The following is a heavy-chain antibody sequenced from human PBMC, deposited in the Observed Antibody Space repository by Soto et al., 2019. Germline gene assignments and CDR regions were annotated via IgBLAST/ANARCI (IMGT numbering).Heavy chain of an antibody. Sequence: PSETLSLTCTVSGGSISSYYRSWIRQPPGKGLEWIGYIYYSGSTNYNPSLKSRVTISVDTSKNQFSLKLSSVTAADTAVYYCARGGGGYSYTDWGQGTLVTVSS. CDR1: GGSISSYY. D-gene: IGHD5-18*01. CDR2: IYYSGST. CDR3: ARGGGGYSYTD. J-gene: IGHJ4*02. V-gene: IGHV4-59*01.